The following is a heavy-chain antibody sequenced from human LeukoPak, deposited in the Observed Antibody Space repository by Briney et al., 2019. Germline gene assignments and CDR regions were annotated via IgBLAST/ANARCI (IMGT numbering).Heavy chain of an antibody. CDR2: IDPNIGNT. J-gene: IGHJ4*02. D-gene: IGHD3-22*01. CDR1: GYTFIDHY. V-gene: IGHV1-2*02. CDR3: ARAGHNSESGGYDY. Sequence: ASVKVSCKPSGYTFIDHYIHWVRQAPGQGLESMGWIDPNIGNTNYAQKFQGRVTMTRDTSSSTAYIEPSRLRSDDTAVYYCARAGHNSESGGYDYWGQGTLVTVSS.